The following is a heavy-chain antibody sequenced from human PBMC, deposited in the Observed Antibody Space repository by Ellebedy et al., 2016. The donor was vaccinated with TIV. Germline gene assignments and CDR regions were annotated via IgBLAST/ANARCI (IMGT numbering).Heavy chain of an antibody. Sequence: GESLKISCAASGFSLSYYAVSWVRQAPGKGLEWVSGINESGEKTYYTDSVKGRFTISRDNSNNTVCLQMSGLRVEDTAIYYCAKDQYGSGSYWDFHLWGRGTLVTVSS. CDR1: GFSLSYYA. V-gene: IGHV3-23*01. J-gene: IGHJ2*01. CDR3: AKDQYGSGSYWDFHL. CDR2: INESGEKT. D-gene: IGHD3-10*01.